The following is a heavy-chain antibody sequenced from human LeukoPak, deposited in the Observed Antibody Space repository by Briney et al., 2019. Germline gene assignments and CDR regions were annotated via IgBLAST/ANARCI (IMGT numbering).Heavy chain of an antibody. J-gene: IGHJ4*02. D-gene: IGHD5-12*01. Sequence: PGGSLRLSCAASRFTFSTYSMNWVRQAPGKGLEGVSYISSSSSTIYYADSVKGRSTISRDNAKNSLYLQMNSLRDEDTAVYYCARGRLPHDYWGQGTLVTVSS. CDR2: ISSSSSTI. V-gene: IGHV3-48*02. CDR3: ARGRLPHDY. CDR1: RFTFSTYS.